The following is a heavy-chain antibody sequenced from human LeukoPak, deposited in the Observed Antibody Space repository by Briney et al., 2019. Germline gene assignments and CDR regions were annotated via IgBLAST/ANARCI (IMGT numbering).Heavy chain of an antibody. CDR2: ISSGSRSI. CDR1: GFTFSNYG. D-gene: IGHD4-17*01. Sequence: GGSLRLSCAVSGFTFSNYGMNWLRQAPGKGLEWVSFISSGSRSIYYADSVKGRFTISRDNAKNSLYLQMNSLRTEDTAVYYCARDNYDYGDYHFDYSGQGTLVTVSS. J-gene: IGHJ4*02. V-gene: IGHV3-21*01. CDR3: ARDNYDYGDYHFDY.